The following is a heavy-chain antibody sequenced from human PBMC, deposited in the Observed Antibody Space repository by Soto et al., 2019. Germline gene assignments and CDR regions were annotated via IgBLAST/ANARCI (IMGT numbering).Heavy chain of an antibody. CDR3: AXGTYSSSRYYYYYGMDV. Sequence: GRSLRLSCAASGFIFSIYGMHWVRQAPGKGLEWVTFISYDGSIKYYGDSVKGRFTISRDNSKNKLYLQMNSLRAEDTAVYYCAXGTYSSSRYYYYYGMDVWGQGTTVTVSS. V-gene: IGHV3-30*03. CDR2: ISYDGSIK. CDR1: GFIFSIYG. J-gene: IGHJ6*01. D-gene: IGHD6-13*01.